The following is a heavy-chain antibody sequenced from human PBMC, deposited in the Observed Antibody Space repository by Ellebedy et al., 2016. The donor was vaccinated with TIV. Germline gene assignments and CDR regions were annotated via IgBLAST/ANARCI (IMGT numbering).Heavy chain of an antibody. CDR3: ARDLGGGMYYYDSSGFDY. CDR2: INHSGST. Sequence: MPGGSLRLSCAVYGGSFSGYYWSWIRQPPGKGLEWIGEINHSGSTNYNPSLKSRVTISVDTSKNQFSRKLSSVTAADTAVYYCARDLGGGMYYYDSSGFDYWGQGTLVTVSS. V-gene: IGHV4-34*01. CDR1: GGSFSGYY. J-gene: IGHJ4*02. D-gene: IGHD3-22*01.